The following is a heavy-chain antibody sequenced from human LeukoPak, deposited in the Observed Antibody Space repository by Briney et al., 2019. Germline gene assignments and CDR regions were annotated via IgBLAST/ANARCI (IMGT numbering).Heavy chain of an antibody. V-gene: IGHV1-18*01. Sequence: RASVKVSCKASGYTFTIYGISWVRQAPGQGLEWMGWISAYNGNTNYAQKLQGRVTMTTDTSTSTAYMELRSLRSDDTAVYYCARSGRIGYSYGLFDYWGQGTLVTVSS. D-gene: IGHD5-18*01. CDR3: ARSGRIGYSYGLFDY. CDR1: GYTFTIYG. CDR2: ISAYNGNT. J-gene: IGHJ4*02.